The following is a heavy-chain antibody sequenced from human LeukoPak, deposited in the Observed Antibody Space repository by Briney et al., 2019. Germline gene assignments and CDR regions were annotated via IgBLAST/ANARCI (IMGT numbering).Heavy chain of an antibody. D-gene: IGHD3-22*01. CDR3: TRPYYYDSSGSPDY. Sequence: PSETLSLTCTVSGYSISSGYYWGWIRQPPGKGLEWIGNIYHSASTYYNPSLKSRVTISVDTSKNQFSLKLSSVTATDTAVYYCTRPYYYDSSGSPDYWGQGTLVTVSS. V-gene: IGHV4-38-2*02. J-gene: IGHJ4*02. CDR1: GYSISSGYY. CDR2: IYHSAST.